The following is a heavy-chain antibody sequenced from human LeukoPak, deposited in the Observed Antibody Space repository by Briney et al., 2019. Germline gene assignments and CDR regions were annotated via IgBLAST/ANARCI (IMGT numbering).Heavy chain of an antibody. CDR2: IYTSGST. Sequence: PSETLSLTCTVSGGSISSYYWSWIRQPAGKGLEWIGRIYTSGSTNYNPSLKSRVTISVDTSKNQFSLKLSSATAADTAVYYCARTPYDIVGATRSYWFDPWGQGTLVTVSS. J-gene: IGHJ5*02. CDR3: ARTPYDIVGATRSYWFDP. CDR1: GGSISSYY. V-gene: IGHV4-4*07. D-gene: IGHD1-26*01.